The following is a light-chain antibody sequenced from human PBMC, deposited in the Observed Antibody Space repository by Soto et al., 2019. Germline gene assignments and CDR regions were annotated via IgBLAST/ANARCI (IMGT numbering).Light chain of an antibody. CDR3: QQRSVWPIT. CDR1: QSVTNSF. J-gene: IGKJ5*01. CDR2: GAS. V-gene: IGKV3D-20*02. Sequence: EIVLAQSPGTLSLSPGERATLSCRASQSVTNSFLAWYQQKPGQAPRLLIYGASRRATGIPDRFTGSGSGTDFTLTISSLEPEDFAVYYCQQRSVWPITFGQGTRLEIK.